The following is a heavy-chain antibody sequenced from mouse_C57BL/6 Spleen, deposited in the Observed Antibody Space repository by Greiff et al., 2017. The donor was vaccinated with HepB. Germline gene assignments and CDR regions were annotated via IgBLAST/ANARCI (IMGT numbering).Heavy chain of an antibody. D-gene: IGHD2-13*01. CDR2: ISSGSSTI. Sequence: EVQRVESGGGLVKPGGSLKLSCAASGFTFSDYGMHWVRQAPEKGLEWVAYISSGSSTIYYADTVKGRFTISRDNAKNTLFLQMTSLRSEDTAMYYCARCLYYGGNYYAMDYWGQGTSVTVSS. CDR3: ARCLYYGGNYYAMDY. J-gene: IGHJ4*01. CDR1: GFTFSDYG. V-gene: IGHV5-17*01.